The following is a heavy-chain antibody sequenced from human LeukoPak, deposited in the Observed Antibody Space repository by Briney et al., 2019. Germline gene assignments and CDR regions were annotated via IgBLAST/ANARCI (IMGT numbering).Heavy chain of an antibody. CDR3: AKDWPVTFKPTYLDY. J-gene: IGHJ4*02. CDR1: GFTFSSYG. D-gene: IGHD4-11*01. Sequence: PGRSLRLSCAASGFTFSSYGMHWVRQAPGKGLEWVAVIWYDGSNKYYADSVKGRFTISRDNSKNTLYLQMNSLRAEDTAVYYCAKDWPVTFKPTYLDYWGQGTLVTVSS. V-gene: IGHV3-33*06. CDR2: IWYDGSNK.